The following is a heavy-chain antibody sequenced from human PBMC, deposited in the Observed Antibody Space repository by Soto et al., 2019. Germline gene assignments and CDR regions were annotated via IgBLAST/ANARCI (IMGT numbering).Heavy chain of an antibody. CDR2: VSASGAST. V-gene: IGHV3-23*01. D-gene: IGHD4-17*01. CDR3: AKDPNGDYVGAFDI. Sequence: EVQLLESGGGLVLPEGSLRLSCAASGFTFGRYAMSWVRQAPGKGLEWVSGVSASGASTYYADSVKGRFTISRDNFKNTLSLQMNSLRAEDTALYYCAKDPNGDYVGAFDIWGQGTMVTVSS. J-gene: IGHJ3*02. CDR1: GFTFGRYA.